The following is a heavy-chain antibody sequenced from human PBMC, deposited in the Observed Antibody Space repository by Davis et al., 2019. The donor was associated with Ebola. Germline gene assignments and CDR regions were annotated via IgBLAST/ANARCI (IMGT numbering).Heavy chain of an antibody. CDR3: ARRGGWSGAYLDY. Sequence: PGESLKISSQGPGYTFTTYWTAWVRQMPGKGLEWMGIIYPGDSDTRNSTPSQGQVTISPDKSLSTAYLQWRSLKASDTAMYYGARRGGWSGAYLDYWGQGTLVTVSS. CDR2: IYPGDSDT. J-gene: IGHJ4*02. D-gene: IGHD1-26*01. V-gene: IGHV5-51*01. CDR1: GYTFTTYW.